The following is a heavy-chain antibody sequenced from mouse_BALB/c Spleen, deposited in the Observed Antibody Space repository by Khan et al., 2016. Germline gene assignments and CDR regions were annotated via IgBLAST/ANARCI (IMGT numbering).Heavy chain of an antibody. CDR3: ARAWYFDY. CDR2: ISYDGSN. V-gene: IGHV3-6*02. CDR1: GYSITSGYY. Sequence: EVQLQESGPGLVKPSQSLSLTCSVTGYSITSGYYWNWIRQFPGNKLEWMGYISYDGSNNYNPSLKNRISITRDTSKNQFFLKLNSVTTKDTATYYCARAWYFDYWGQGTTLTVSS. J-gene: IGHJ2*01.